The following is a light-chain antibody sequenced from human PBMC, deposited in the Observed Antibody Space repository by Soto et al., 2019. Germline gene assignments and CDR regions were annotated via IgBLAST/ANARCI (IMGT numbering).Light chain of an antibody. CDR1: QSISDT. V-gene: IGKV3-15*01. J-gene: IGKJ4*01. CDR2: GAS. Sequence: EIVMTQSPATLSVSPGGRATLSCRASQSISDTLAWYQQKPGQAPRLLIHGASTRAPGFPARFSGSGSGTDFTLTISSLQSEDFAVYYCQHYVNWPLTFGGGTKVESK. CDR3: QHYVNWPLT.